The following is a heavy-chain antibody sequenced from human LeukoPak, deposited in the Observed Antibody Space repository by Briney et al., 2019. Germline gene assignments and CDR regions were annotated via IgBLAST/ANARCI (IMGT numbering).Heavy chain of an antibody. CDR3: AKDLRYYDSSGYLTNSDY. Sequence: GGSLRLSCAASGFSFSSYWMSWVRQAPGKGLEWVSAISGSGGSTYYADSVKGRFTISRDNSKNTLYLQMNSLRAEDTAVYYCAKDLRYYDSSGYLTNSDYWGQGTLVTVSS. J-gene: IGHJ4*02. V-gene: IGHV3-23*01. CDR1: GFSFSSYW. D-gene: IGHD3-22*01. CDR2: ISGSGGST.